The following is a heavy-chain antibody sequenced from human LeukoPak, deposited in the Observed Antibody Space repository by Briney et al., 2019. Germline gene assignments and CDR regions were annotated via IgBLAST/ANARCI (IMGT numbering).Heavy chain of an antibody. J-gene: IGHJ5*02. CDR2: IYYSGST. CDR3: ARVAAPRRAFDT. V-gene: IGHV4-31*03. D-gene: IGHD6-13*01. Sequence: SQTLSLTCTVSGRSISSGGYYWSWIRQHPGKGLEWIGYIYYSGSTYYNPSVKSRVTISVDTSKNQCSLKLSSVTAADTAVYYCARVAAPRRAFDTWGQGTLVTVSS. CDR1: GRSISSGGYY.